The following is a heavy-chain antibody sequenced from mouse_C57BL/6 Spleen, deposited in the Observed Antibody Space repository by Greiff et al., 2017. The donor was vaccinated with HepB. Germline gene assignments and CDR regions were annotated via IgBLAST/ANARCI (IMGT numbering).Heavy chain of an antibody. Sequence: VQLKESGPELVKPGASVKMSCKASGYTFTDYNMHWVKQSHGKSLEWIGYINPNNGGTSYNQKFKGKATLTVNKSSSTAYMELRSLTSEDSAVYYCARSTLYYYGSTMYFDVWGTGTTVTVSS. CDR2: INPNNGGT. J-gene: IGHJ1*03. CDR3: ARSTLYYYGSTMYFDV. D-gene: IGHD1-1*01. V-gene: IGHV1-22*01. CDR1: GYTFTDYN.